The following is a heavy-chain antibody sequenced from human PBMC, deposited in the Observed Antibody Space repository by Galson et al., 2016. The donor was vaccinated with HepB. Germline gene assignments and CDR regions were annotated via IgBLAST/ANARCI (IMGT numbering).Heavy chain of an antibody. CDR2: ISGYNGNT. CDR1: GYTFTSYG. CDR3: AVRRLSSSWSHYFDY. D-gene: IGHD6-13*01. Sequence: SVKVSCKASGYTFTSYGISWVRQAPGQGLEWMGWISGYNGNTNYAQKLQGRVTMTTDISTSAAYMELRSLRSDDTAVYYCAVRRLSSSWSHYFDYWGQGTLVTVSS. J-gene: IGHJ4*02. V-gene: IGHV1-18*01.